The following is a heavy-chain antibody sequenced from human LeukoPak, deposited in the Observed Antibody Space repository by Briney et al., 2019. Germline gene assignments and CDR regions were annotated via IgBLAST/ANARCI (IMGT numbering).Heavy chain of an antibody. Sequence: GESLKISCQGSGSSFTSYWIGWVRPLPGKGLEWMGIIYPGDSDTRYSPSFQGQVTISADKSISTAYLQWSSLKASDTAMYYCARSSVGIAARRNYYYYYMDVWGKGTTVTVSS. D-gene: IGHD6-6*01. J-gene: IGHJ6*03. CDR3: ARSSVGIAARRNYYYYYMDV. CDR1: GSSFTSYW. V-gene: IGHV5-51*01. CDR2: IYPGDSDT.